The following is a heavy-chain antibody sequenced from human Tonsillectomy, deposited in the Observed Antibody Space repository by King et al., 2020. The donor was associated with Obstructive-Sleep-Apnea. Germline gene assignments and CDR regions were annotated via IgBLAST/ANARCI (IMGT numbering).Heavy chain of an antibody. V-gene: IGHV1-2*02. CDR1: GYTFTGYY. J-gene: IGHJ3*02. Sequence: VQLVESGAEVKKPGASVKVSCKASGYTFTGYYMHWVRQAPGQGLEWMGWINPNSGGTNYAQKFQGRVTMTRDTSISTAYMELSRLRSDDTAVDYCARETDRLLWFGESRAFDIWGQGTMVTVSS. CDR2: INPNSGGT. D-gene: IGHD3-10*01. CDR3: ARETDRLLWFGESRAFDI.